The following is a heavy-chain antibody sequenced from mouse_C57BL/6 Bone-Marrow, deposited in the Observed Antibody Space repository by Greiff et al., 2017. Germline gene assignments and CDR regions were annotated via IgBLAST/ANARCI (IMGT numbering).Heavy chain of an antibody. D-gene: IGHD2-4*01. CDR1: GYAFSSYW. CDR3: ARSGDYDKMGWFAY. V-gene: IGHV1-80*01. Sequence: QVQLQQSGAELVKPGASVKISCKASGYAFSSYWMNWVQQRPGKGLEWIGQIYPGDGDTNYNGKFKGKATLTADKSSSTAYLQLSSLTYEDSAVYFCARSGDYDKMGWFAYWGQGTLVTVSA. J-gene: IGHJ3*01. CDR2: IYPGDGDT.